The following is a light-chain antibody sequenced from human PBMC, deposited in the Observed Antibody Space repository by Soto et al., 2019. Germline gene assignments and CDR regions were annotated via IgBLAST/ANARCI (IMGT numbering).Light chain of an antibody. CDR3: QQYRSSPPLT. J-gene: IGKJ4*01. Sequence: ELVLTQSPGTLPLSPGDRATLSCRASHVVSSGSLAWYQKKPGQAPRLXLFGASSRPTRIPDRFSGSGSGTDLTLTISRLETEDFAVYYCQQYRSSPPLTFGGGTKVDIK. CDR1: HVVSSGS. CDR2: GAS. V-gene: IGKV3-20*01.